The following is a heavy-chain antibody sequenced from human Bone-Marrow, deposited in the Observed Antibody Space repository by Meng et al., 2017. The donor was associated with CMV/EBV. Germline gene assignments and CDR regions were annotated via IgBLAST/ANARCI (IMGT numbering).Heavy chain of an antibody. CDR2: VYYSGST. J-gene: IGHJ4*02. CDR3: ARHAFEVDVVATVDY. V-gene: IGHV4-39*01. CDR1: GSISGSSYS. D-gene: IGHD5-12*01. Sequence: GSISGSSYSWGWIRPPPGKGLAWLGSVYYSGSTYSNPSLQRRVTISVDTSKNQFSLKLSSVTAADTAVYYCARHAFEVDVVATVDYWGQGTLVTVSS.